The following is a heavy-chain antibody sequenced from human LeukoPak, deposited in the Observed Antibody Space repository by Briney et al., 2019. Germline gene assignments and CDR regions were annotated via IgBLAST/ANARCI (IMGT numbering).Heavy chain of an antibody. J-gene: IGHJ4*02. CDR3: AKDQNSQKGVTPWSSFDY. Sequence: GGSLRLSCAASGFTFSSYNMNWVRQAPGKGLEWLSYISSSSGSIYYADSVKGRFTIARDNAKNSLYLQMNSLRAEDTAVYYCAKDQNSQKGVTPWSSFDYWGQGTLVTVSS. D-gene: IGHD5-18*01. CDR1: GFTFSSYN. V-gene: IGHV3-48*04. CDR2: ISSSSGSI.